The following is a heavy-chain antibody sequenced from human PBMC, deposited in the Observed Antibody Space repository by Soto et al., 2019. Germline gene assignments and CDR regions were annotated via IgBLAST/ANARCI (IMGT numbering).Heavy chain of an antibody. CDR3: ARSGSGSYLSDNY. CDR2: ISSSSSYI. J-gene: IGHJ4*02. CDR1: GFTFSSYS. D-gene: IGHD1-26*01. V-gene: IGHV3-21*01. Sequence: EVQLVESGGGLVKPGGSLRLSCAASGFTFSSYSMNWVRQAPGKGLEWVSSISSSSSYIYYADSVKGRFTISRDNAKNSLYLQMNSLRAEDTAVYYCARSGSGSYLSDNYWGQGTLVTVSS.